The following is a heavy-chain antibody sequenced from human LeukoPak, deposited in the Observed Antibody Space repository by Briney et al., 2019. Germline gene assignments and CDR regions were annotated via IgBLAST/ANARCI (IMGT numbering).Heavy chain of an antibody. D-gene: IGHD3-9*01. CDR3: ARDSRTLVTEYYFDY. CDR2: ISSGSRTI. J-gene: IGHJ4*02. V-gene: IGHV3-48*03. CDR1: GFTFSSYE. Sequence: PGGSLRLSCAASGFTFSSYEMNWVRQAPGKGLEWVSYISSGSRTIYYADSVKGRFTISRDNAKNSLYLQMNSLRDEDTAVYYCARDSRTLVTEYYFDYWGQGTLVTVSS.